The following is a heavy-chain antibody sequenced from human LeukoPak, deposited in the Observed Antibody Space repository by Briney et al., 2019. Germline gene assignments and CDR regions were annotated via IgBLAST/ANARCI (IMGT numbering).Heavy chain of an antibody. CDR3: AREGSGCPDY. V-gene: IGHV3-7*03. CDR1: GFTFSTYW. J-gene: IGHJ4*02. Sequence: GGSLRLSCAASGFTFSTYWMSRVRQAPGKGLEWVANIKQDGSEKYYVDSVKGRFTISRDNAKNSLYLQMNSLRAEDTAVYYCAREGSGCPDYWGQGTLVIVCS. D-gene: IGHD6-19*01. CDR2: IKQDGSEK.